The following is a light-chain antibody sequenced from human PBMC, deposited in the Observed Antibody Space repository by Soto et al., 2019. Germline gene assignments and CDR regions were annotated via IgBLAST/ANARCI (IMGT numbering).Light chain of an antibody. CDR2: KAS. J-gene: IGKJ1*01. V-gene: IGKV1-5*03. CDR1: QNIRNS. Sequence: DIQMTKSPSSLSASVGDRVTITCRASQNIRNSLGWYQQKPGKAPKRLIYKASSLESGVPSRFSGSGSGTEFTLTISSLQPDDFATYYCQQYNSYSRFGQGTKVDIK. CDR3: QQYNSYSR.